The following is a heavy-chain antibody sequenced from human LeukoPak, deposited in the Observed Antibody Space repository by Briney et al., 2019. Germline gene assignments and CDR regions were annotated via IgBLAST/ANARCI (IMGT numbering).Heavy chain of an antibody. CDR2: INHSGST. CDR3: ARKPYGSGRRWFDP. V-gene: IGHV4-34*01. J-gene: IGHJ5*02. Sequence: PSETLSLTCAVYGGSFSGYYWSWICQPPGKGLEWIGEINHSGSTNYNPSLKSRVTISVDTSKNQFSLKLSSVTAADTAVYYCARKPYGSGRRWFDPWGQGTLVTVSS. D-gene: IGHD3-10*01. CDR1: GGSFSGYY.